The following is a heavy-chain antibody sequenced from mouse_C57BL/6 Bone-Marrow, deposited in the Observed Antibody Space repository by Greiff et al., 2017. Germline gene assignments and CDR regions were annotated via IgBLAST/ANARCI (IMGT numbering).Heavy chain of an antibody. CDR3: TTVPYFDY. CDR2: IDPENGDT. J-gene: IGHJ2*01. D-gene: IGHD2-14*01. V-gene: IGHV14-4*01. CDR1: GFNIKDDY. Sequence: VQLKESGAELVRPGASVKLSCTASGFNIKDDYMHWVKQRPEQGLEWIGWIDPENGDTEYASKFQGKATITADTSSNTAYLQLSSLTSEDTAVYYCTTVPYFDYWGQGTTLTVSS.